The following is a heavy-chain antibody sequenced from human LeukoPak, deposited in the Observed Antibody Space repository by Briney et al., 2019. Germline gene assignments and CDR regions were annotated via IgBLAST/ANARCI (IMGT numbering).Heavy chain of an antibody. J-gene: IGHJ4*02. CDR2: INHSGGT. V-gene: IGHV4-34*01. CDR1: GGSFSGYY. CDR3: ARHLAAVAGSIDY. D-gene: IGHD6-19*01. Sequence: SETLSLTCAVYGGSFSGYYWSWIRQPPGKGLEWIGEINHSGGTNYNPSLKSRVTISVDTSKNQFSLKLSSVTAADTAVYYCARHLAAVAGSIDYWGQGTLVTVSS.